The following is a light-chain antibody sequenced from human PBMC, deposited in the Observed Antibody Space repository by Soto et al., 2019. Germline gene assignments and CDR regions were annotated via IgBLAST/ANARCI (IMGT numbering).Light chain of an antibody. J-gene: IGLJ3*02. Sequence: QSALTQPPSVSGSPGESIRISCTGPSSDVGGYDHVYWYQHHPGKPPKLMIYYVSNRPSGVSNRFSGSKSGNTASLAVSGLQAEYEADYYCSSYTSRDTLVFGGGTKLTVL. CDR1: SSDVGGYDH. V-gene: IGLV2-14*03. CDR2: YVS. CDR3: SSYTSRDTLV.